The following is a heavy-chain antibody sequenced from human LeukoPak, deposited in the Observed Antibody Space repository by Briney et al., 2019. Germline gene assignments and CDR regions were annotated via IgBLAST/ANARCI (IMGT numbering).Heavy chain of an antibody. V-gene: IGHV3-23*01. CDR3: AKSICSSGWYCSIDY. Sequence: GGSLRLSCAASGFTFSSYAMSWVRQAPGKGLEWVSAISGSGGSTYYADSVKGRFTISRDNSKNTLYLQMNSLRAEDTAVYYCAKSICSSGWYCSIDYWGRGTLVTVSS. CDR2: ISGSGGST. CDR1: GFTFSSYA. J-gene: IGHJ4*02. D-gene: IGHD6-19*01.